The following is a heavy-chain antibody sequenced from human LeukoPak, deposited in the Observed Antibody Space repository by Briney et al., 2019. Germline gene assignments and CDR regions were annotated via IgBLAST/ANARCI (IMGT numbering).Heavy chain of an antibody. CDR2: IKQDANEK. CDR1: GCIFTNYW. J-gene: IGHJ4*02. Sequence: GGSLTLSCAASGCIFTNYWMSWVRQAPGSGQEWVASIKQDANEKYYVDSAKGRFTISRDNAKNSLYLQMNSLRAEDTALYYCARGGYFRLDYWGQGTLVTVSS. CDR3: ARGGYFRLDY. V-gene: IGHV3-7*03. D-gene: IGHD2-21*01.